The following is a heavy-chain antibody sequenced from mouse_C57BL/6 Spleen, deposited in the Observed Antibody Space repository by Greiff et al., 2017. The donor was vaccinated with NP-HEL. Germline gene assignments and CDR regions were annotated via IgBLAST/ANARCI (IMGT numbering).Heavy chain of an antibody. CDR2: IHPNSGST. CDR3: ARGGYYGSSEDY. Sequence: QVQLQQPGAELVKPGASVKLSCKASGYTFTSSWMHWVKQRPGQGLEWIGMIHPNSGSTNYNEKFKSKATLTVAKSSSTAYMQLSSLTSEVSAVYYWARGGYYGSSEDYGGKGTTLTVSS. D-gene: IGHD1-1*01. CDR1: GYTFTSSW. V-gene: IGHV1-64*01. J-gene: IGHJ2*01.